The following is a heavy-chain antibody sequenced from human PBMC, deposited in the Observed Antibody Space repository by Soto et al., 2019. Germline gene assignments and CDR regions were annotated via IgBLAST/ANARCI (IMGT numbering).Heavy chain of an antibody. CDR2: IYYSGST. J-gene: IGHJ4*02. CDR1: GGSISSYY. Sequence: SETLSLTCTVSGGSISSYYWSWIRQPPGKGLEWIGYIYYSGSTNYNPSLKSRVTISVDTSKNQFSLKLSSVTAADTAVYYCARHANREDYGPRGYYFDYWGQGTLVTVSS. D-gene: IGHD4-17*01. CDR3: ARHANREDYGPRGYYFDY. V-gene: IGHV4-59*08.